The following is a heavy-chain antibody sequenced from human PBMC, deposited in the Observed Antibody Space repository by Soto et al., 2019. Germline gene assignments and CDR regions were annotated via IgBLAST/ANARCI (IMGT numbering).Heavy chain of an antibody. J-gene: IGHJ6*02. CDR1: GGTFSSYA. CDR3: ARDRSPRCSSSWRYYYYYGMDV. D-gene: IGHD6-13*01. V-gene: IGHV1-69*01. Sequence: QVQLVQSGAGVKKPGSSVKVSCKASGGTFSSYAISWVRQAPGQGLEWMGGIIPIFGTANYAQKSQGRVTITADESTSTAYMELSSLRSEDTAVYYCARDRSPRCSSSWRYYYYYGMDVWGQGTTVTVSS. CDR2: IIPIFGTA.